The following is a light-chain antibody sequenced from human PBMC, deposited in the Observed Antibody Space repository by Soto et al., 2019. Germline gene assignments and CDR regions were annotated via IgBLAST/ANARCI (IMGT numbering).Light chain of an antibody. V-gene: IGLV3-21*02. Sequence: SYELTQPPSVSVAPGQRARITCEGNKLGSYSVHWYQHKPGQAPLLVVYDDSDRPSGIPERFSGSNSGNTATLTISGTQAMDEADYYCQAWDSSTVVFGGGTKLTVL. CDR2: DDS. CDR1: KLGSYS. J-gene: IGLJ2*01. CDR3: QAWDSSTVV.